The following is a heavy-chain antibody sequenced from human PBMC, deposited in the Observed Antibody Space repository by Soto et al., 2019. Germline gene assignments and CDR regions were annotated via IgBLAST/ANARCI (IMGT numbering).Heavy chain of an antibody. CDR3: AREHTYYDFWSGYSRPYYFDY. Sequence: QVQLVESGGGVVQPGRSLRLSCAASGFTFSSYAMHWVRQAPGKGLEWVAVISYGGSKKYYADSVKGRFTISRDNSKNTLYLQMNSLRAEDTAVYYCAREHTYYDFWSGYSRPYYFDYWGQGTLVTVSS. CDR2: ISYGGSKK. J-gene: IGHJ4*02. V-gene: IGHV3-30-3*01. CDR1: GFTFSSYA. D-gene: IGHD3-3*01.